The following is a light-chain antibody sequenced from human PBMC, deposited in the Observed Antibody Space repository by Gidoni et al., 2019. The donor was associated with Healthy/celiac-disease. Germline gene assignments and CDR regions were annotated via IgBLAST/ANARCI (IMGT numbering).Light chain of an antibody. CDR1: QDISNY. J-gene: IGKJ4*01. CDR2: DAS. Sequence: IQMTQSPSSLSASVGHRVTITCQASQDISNYFNWYQQKPGKAPKLLIYDASNLETGVPSRFSGSGSGTDFTFTISSLQPEDIATYYCQQYDNLPLTFGGGTKVEIK. V-gene: IGKV1-33*01. CDR3: QQYDNLPLT.